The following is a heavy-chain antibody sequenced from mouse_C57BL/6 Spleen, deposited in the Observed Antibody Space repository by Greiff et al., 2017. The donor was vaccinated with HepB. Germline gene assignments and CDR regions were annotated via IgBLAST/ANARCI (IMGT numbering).Heavy chain of an antibody. D-gene: IGHD2-4*01. CDR2: ISSGSSTI. Sequence: DVMLVESGGGLVKPGGSLKLSCAASGFTFSDYGMHWVRQAPEKGLEWVAYISSGSSTIYYADTVKGRFTISRDNAKNTLFLQMTSLRSEDTAMYYCARNGVYYDYDGSWFAYWGQGTLVTVSA. CDR3: ARNGVYYDYDGSWFAY. V-gene: IGHV5-17*01. CDR1: GFTFSDYG. J-gene: IGHJ3*01.